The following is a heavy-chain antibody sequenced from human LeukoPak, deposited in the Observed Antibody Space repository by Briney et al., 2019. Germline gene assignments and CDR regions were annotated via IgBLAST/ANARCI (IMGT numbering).Heavy chain of an antibody. CDR1: GGSISSSSYY. J-gene: IGHJ6*02. D-gene: IGHD2-21*02. CDR2: IYYSGST. V-gene: IGHV4-39*01. Sequence: SETLSLTCTVSGGSISSSSYYWGWIRQPPGKGLEWIGSIYYSGSTYYNPSLKSRVTISVDTSKNQFPLKLSSVTAADTAVYYCARQMVTPYYYGMDVWGQGTTVTVSS. CDR3: ARQMVTPYYYGMDV.